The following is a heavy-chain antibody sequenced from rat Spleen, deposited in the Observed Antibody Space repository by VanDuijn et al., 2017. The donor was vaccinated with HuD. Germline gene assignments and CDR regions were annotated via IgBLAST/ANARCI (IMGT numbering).Heavy chain of an antibody. V-gene: IGHV5S13*01. CDR3: VRQDTSVYSNWFAY. Sequence: EVQLVESGGGLVQPGRSLKLSCAASGFTFRNYDMAWVRQAPTMGLEWVTSISPSGGATYYRDSVKGRFTVSGDNAINTLYLQLDSLRSEDTATYYCVRQDTSVYSNWFAYWGQGTLVTVSS. CDR1: GFTFRNYD. CDR2: ISPSGGAT. D-gene: IGHD4-3*01. J-gene: IGHJ3*01.